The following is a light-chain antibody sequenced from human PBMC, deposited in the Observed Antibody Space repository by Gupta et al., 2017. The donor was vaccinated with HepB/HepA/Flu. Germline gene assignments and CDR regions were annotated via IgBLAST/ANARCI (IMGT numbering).Light chain of an antibody. J-gene: IGKJ3*01. CDR3: QKSYTTLS. V-gene: IGKV1-39*01. CDR2: AAS. CDR1: QSISNY. Sequence: DIQMTQSPSSLSASIGDRVTITCRASQSISNYLNWYQQKPGKAPNLLIYAASSLHSGVPSRFSGSGSGTVFTLTISSLQTEDFATYYCQKSYTTLSFGPGTKVDIK.